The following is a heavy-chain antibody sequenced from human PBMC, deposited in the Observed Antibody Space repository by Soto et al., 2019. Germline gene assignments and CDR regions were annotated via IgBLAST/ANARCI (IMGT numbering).Heavy chain of an antibody. V-gene: IGHV4-4*02. J-gene: IGHJ5*02. CDR1: GGSISSSNW. D-gene: IGHD6-13*01. Sequence: SETLSLTCAASGGSISSSNWWSWVRQPPGKGLEWIGEIYHSGSTNYNPSLKSRVTISVDKSKNQFSLKLSSVTAADTAVYYCARVGSSWSNWFDPWGQGTLVTVSS. CDR2: IYHSGST. CDR3: ARVGSSWSNWFDP.